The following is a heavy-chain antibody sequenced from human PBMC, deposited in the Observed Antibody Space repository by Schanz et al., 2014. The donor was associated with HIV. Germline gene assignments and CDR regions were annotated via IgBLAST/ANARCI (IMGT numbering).Heavy chain of an antibody. J-gene: IGHJ4*02. CDR2: ISSSGVTI. V-gene: IGHV3-11*01. D-gene: IGHD5-18*01. CDR3: ARGYKYGRD. Sequence: QVQLAESGGGLVKPGGSLRLSCAASGFSFSDFYMSRPRQAPGKGLEWVSYISSSGVTIYYTDSAKGRFTISRDNARNLLYLQMNGLRAEDTAVYYCARGYKYGRDWGQGTLVTVSS. CDR1: GFSFSDFY.